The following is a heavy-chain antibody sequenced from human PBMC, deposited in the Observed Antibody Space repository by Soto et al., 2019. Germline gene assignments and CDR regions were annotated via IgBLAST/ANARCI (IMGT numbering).Heavy chain of an antibody. Sequence: SETLSLTCTVSGGSISSYYWSWIRQPPGKGLEWIGYIYYSGSTNYNPSLKSRVTISVDTSKNQFSLKLSSVTAADTAVYYCARLGIAAAGTENWFDPWGQGTLVTVSS. CDR3: ARLGIAAAGTENWFDP. CDR2: IYYSGST. D-gene: IGHD6-13*01. V-gene: IGHV4-59*01. CDR1: GGSISSYY. J-gene: IGHJ5*02.